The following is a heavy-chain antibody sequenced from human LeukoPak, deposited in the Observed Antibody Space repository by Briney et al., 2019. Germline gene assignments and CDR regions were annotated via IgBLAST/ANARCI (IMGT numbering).Heavy chain of an antibody. D-gene: IGHD3-22*01. J-gene: IGHJ4*02. Sequence: SETLSLTCAVYGGSFSGYYWSWIRQPPGKGLEWIGEINHSGSTNYNPSLKSRVTISVDTSKNQFSLKLSSVTAADTAVYYSARMYVPFYDTSGYYLDYWGQGTLVTVSS. V-gene: IGHV4-34*01. CDR3: ARMYVPFYDTSGYYLDY. CDR2: INHSGST. CDR1: GGSFSGYY.